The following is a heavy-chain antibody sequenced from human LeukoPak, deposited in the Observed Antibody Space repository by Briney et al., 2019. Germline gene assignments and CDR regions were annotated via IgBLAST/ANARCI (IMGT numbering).Heavy chain of an antibody. CDR2: IYSGGST. Sequence: GGSLRLSCAASEFSVGSNYMTWVRQAPGKGLEWVSLIYSGGSTYYADSVKGRFTISRDNAKNSLYLQMNSLRAEDTAVYYCARHGSGDAFDIWGQGTMVTVSS. V-gene: IGHV3-66*04. D-gene: IGHD3-10*01. CDR3: ARHGSGDAFDI. J-gene: IGHJ3*02. CDR1: EFSVGSNY.